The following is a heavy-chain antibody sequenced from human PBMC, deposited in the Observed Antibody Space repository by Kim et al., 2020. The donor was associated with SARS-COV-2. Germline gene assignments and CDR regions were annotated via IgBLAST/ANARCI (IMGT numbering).Heavy chain of an antibody. CDR3: TIYSYGSSHY. V-gene: IGHV3-15*01. D-gene: IGHD5-18*01. J-gene: IGHJ4*02. Sequence: GTTDYADPVKDRFTISRDDSKNTLYLQMNSLETEDTAVYYCTIYSYGSSHYWGPGTRVTVSS. CDR2: GTT.